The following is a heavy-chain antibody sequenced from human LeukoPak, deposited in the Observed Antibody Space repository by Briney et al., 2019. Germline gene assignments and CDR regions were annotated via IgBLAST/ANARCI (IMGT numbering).Heavy chain of an antibody. D-gene: IGHD3-16*01. CDR1: GYIFIDYT. CDR3: ARDNDSRDPPHFDY. Sequence: GASVKVSCKASGYIFIDYTMHWVRQAPGQRLEWMGWINGENGNTKYSQELRGRVTFTSDSSATTVYMELSSLRSEDTAVYYCARDNDSRDPPHFDYWGQGTLVTVSS. J-gene: IGHJ4*02. CDR2: INGENGNT. V-gene: IGHV1-3*03.